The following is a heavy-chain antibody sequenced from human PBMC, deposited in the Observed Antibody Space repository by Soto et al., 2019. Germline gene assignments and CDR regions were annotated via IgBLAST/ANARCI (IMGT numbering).Heavy chain of an antibody. Sequence: QVQLVQSGAEVKKPGSSVKVSCKASGGTFSSYTISWVRQAPGQGLEWMGRIIPILGIANYAQKFQGRVTITADKSTSTAYMELSSLRSEDKAVYYCARDSRMTTVNTESYYYYGMDVWGQGTTVTVSS. CDR1: GGTFSSYT. V-gene: IGHV1-69*08. J-gene: IGHJ6*02. CDR2: IIPILGIA. D-gene: IGHD4-17*01. CDR3: ARDSRMTTVNTESYYYYGMDV.